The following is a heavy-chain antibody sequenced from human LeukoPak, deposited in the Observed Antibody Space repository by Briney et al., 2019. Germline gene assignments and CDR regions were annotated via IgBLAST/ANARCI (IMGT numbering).Heavy chain of an antibody. CDR1: GFTFDDYA. Sequence: GGSLRLSCAASGFTFDDYAMHWVRQAPGKGLEWVSGISWNSGSIGYADSVKGRFTISRDNAKNSLYLQMNSLRAEDTALYYCAKDSSYGPGSKPWIYFDYWGQGTLVTVSS. CDR2: ISWNSGSI. V-gene: IGHV3-9*01. CDR3: AKDSSYGPGSKPWIYFDY. D-gene: IGHD3-10*01. J-gene: IGHJ4*02.